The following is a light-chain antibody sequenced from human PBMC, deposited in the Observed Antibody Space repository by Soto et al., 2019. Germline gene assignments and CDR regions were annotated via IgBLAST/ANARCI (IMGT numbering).Light chain of an antibody. V-gene: IGKV2-30*01. CDR2: TIS. J-gene: IGKJ5*01. CDR1: QGLLYSDVNTH. CDR3: MQGTHWPLT. Sequence: AVMTQSPLSLPVTLGQPASISCRSSQGLLYSDVNTHLNWFQQRPGQSPRRLIYTISNRDSGVPDRFSGSGSGTDFTLKISRVEAEDVGVYYCMQGTHWPLTFGQGTRLEIK.